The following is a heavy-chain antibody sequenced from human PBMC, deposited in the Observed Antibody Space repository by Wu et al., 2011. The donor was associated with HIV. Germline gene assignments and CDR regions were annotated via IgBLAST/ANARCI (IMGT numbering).Heavy chain of an antibody. CDR2: IIPIFGTA. J-gene: IGHJ6*02. CDR3: ARGAPDIVVVPAAWDGRDYYYYGMDV. V-gene: IGHV1-69*05. Sequence: QVQLVQSGAEVKKPGSSVKVSCKASGGTFSSYAISWVRQAPGQGLEWMGGIIPIFGTANYAQKFQGRVTITTDESTSTAYMELSSLRSEDTAVYYCARGAPDIVVVPAAWDGRDYYYYGMDVWGQGPRSPSP. D-gene: IGHD2-2*01. CDR1: GGTFSSYA.